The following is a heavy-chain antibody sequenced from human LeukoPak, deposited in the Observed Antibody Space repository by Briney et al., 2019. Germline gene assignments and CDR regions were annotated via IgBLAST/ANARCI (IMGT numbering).Heavy chain of an antibody. CDR3: ARDRGYSDSSGYYYGGWFDP. J-gene: IGHJ5*02. CDR2: ISRSTSSI. Sequence: PGGSLRLSCAASGFTFSSYGMSWVRQAPGKGLEWVSYISRSTSSIYYADSVKGRFTISRDNAKDSLYLQMNSLRAEDTAVYYCARDRGYSDSSGYYYGGWFDPWGQGTLVTVSS. V-gene: IGHV3-48*01. D-gene: IGHD3-22*01. CDR1: GFTFSSYG.